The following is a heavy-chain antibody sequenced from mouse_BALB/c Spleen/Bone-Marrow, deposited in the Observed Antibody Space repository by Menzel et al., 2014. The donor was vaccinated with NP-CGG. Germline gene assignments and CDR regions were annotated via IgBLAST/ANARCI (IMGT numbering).Heavy chain of an antibody. CDR1: GFNIKDTY. J-gene: IGHJ3*01. CDR2: IDPANGNT. V-gene: IGHV14-3*02. D-gene: IGHD2-14*01. CDR3: ARYDYRYSWFAY. Sequence: VQLQQPGAELVKPGASAKLSCTASGFNIKDTYMHWVKRRPEQGLEWIGRIDPANGNTKYDPKFQGKATITTDTSSNTAYLQLRSLTSEDTAVYYCARYDYRYSWFAYWGQGTLVTVSA.